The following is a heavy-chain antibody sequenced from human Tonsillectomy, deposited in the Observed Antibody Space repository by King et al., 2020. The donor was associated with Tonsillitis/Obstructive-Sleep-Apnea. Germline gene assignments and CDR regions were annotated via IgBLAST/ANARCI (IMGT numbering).Heavy chain of an antibody. CDR1: GGSISSSNYY. Sequence: QMQLQESGPGLVKPSETLSLTCTVSGGSISSSNYYWGWIRQPPGKGLEWIGSIYYGGSTYYNPSLKSRVTISVDTSKNQLSLKLSSVTAADTAVYYCASLKIVVDYWGQGTLVTVSS. CDR2: IYYGGST. V-gene: IGHV4-39*01. D-gene: IGHD2/OR15-2a*01. J-gene: IGHJ4*02. CDR3: ASLKIVVDY.